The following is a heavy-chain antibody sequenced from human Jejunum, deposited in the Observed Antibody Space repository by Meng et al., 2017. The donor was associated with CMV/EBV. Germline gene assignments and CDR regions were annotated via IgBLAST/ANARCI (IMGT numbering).Heavy chain of an antibody. CDR3: ARENGYEWYFDF. Sequence: LEQSGPGLANPSPPLSLTCAISGDSVSSIGAIWNWIRQSPSRGLEWLGKTYYRSKWYNDYAPSVKSRITVKPDTSKNQFSLQLNSVTPEDTAVYYRARENGYEWYFDFWGRGTLVTVSS. D-gene: IGHD6-13*01. J-gene: IGHJ2*01. CDR1: GDSVSSIGAI. CDR2: TYYRSKWYN. V-gene: IGHV6-1*01.